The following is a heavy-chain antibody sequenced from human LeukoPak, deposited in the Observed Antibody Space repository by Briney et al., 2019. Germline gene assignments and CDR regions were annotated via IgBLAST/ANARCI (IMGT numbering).Heavy chain of an antibody. D-gene: IGHD1-1*01. V-gene: IGHV4-4*02. J-gene: IGHJ4*02. Sequence: SDTLSLTCDVSGGSISSGNWWSWVRPPPGKGLERVGEIHHSGSTNYNPSLKSQVTISVDKSKNQFYLNLSSVTAADTAVYYCARNGAYNLDYWGQGTLVTVSS. CDR1: GGSISSGNW. CDR3: ARNGAYNLDY. CDR2: IHHSGST.